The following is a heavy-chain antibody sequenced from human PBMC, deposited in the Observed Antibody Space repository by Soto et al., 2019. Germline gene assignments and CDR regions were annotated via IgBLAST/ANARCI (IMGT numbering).Heavy chain of an antibody. CDR1: GSPFTSYY. Sequence: ASVKASCKASGSPFTSYYMHWVRQAPGQGLEWMGIMNPSAGSTSYAQKFQGRVTMTRDTSTSTVYMELSSLKSEDTAVYYCARSPHTTMVNAFDYWGQGTLVTVSS. J-gene: IGHJ4*02. CDR3: ARSPHTTMVNAFDY. V-gene: IGHV1-46*01. D-gene: IGHD5-18*01. CDR2: MNPSAGST.